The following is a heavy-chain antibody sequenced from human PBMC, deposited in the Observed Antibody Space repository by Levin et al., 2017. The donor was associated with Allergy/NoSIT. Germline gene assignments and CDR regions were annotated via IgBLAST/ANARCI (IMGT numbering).Heavy chain of an antibody. CDR1: GSTFTNYW. Sequence: GGSLRLSCKVSGSTFTNYWIGWVRQMPGRGLEWMGIIWPGDSDTRYSPSFQGQVTISADKSTSTAYLQWSSLKASDTAMYYCARLSGSSVYDFDYWGQGTLVTVSS. J-gene: IGHJ4*02. D-gene: IGHD5/OR15-5a*01. CDR2: IWPGDSDT. V-gene: IGHV5-51*01. CDR3: ARLSGSSVYDFDY.